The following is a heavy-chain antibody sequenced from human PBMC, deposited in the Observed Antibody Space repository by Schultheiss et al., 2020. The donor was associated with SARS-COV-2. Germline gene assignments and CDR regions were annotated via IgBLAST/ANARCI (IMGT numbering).Heavy chain of an antibody. Sequence: ASVKVSCKASGYTFTSYGISWVRQAPGQGLEWMGGIIPIFGTANYAQKLQGRVTMTTDTSTSTAYMELRSLRSDDTAVYYCAREGRYSSSWYNYWGQGTLVTVSS. D-gene: IGHD6-13*01. V-gene: IGHV1-18*01. J-gene: IGHJ4*02. CDR2: IIPIFGTA. CDR3: AREGRYSSSWYNY. CDR1: GYTFTSYG.